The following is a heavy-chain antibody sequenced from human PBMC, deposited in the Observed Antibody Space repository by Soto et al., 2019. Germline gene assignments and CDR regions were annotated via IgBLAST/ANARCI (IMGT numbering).Heavy chain of an antibody. CDR2: ISYDGNNE. CDR1: GFAFSSNP. J-gene: IGHJ4*02. Sequence: QVQLVESGGGVVQPGRSLRLSCAASGFAFSSNPMHWVRQAPGKGLEWVAFISYDGNNEYYAVSVKGRFTISRDNSQNTLYLQMNSLSADDTGVYYWARGVAAGTPDYWGQGTLVTVSS. CDR3: ARGVAAGTPDY. V-gene: IGHV3-30-3*01. D-gene: IGHD6-13*01.